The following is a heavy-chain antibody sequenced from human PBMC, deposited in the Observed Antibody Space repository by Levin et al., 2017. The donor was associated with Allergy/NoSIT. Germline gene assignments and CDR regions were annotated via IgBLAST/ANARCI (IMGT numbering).Heavy chain of an antibody. CDR3: AGEATSAFDM. D-gene: IGHD2-2*01. CDR1: GFTFSSYW. Sequence: GGSLRLSCAASGFTFSSYWMHWVRQAPGKGLVWVSRINTDGTSTVYADSVKGRVTISRDNAKNTVYLQMNSLRVEDTAVYYCAGEATSAFDMWGQGTMVTVSS. V-gene: IGHV3-74*01. J-gene: IGHJ3*02. CDR2: INTDGTST.